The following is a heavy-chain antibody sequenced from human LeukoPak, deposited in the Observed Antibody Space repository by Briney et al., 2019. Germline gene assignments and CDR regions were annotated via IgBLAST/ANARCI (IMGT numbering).Heavy chain of an antibody. CDR2: ISGSGGST. D-gene: IGHD1-26*01. Sequence: GGSLRLSCAASGFTFSSYAMSWVRQAPGKGLEWVSAISGSGGSTYYADSVKGRFTISRDNSKNTLYLQMNSLRAKDTAVYYCAKPPRSGSYWLHWGQGTLVTVSS. CDR1: GFTFSSYA. V-gene: IGHV3-23*01. J-gene: IGHJ4*02. CDR3: AKPPRSGSYWLH.